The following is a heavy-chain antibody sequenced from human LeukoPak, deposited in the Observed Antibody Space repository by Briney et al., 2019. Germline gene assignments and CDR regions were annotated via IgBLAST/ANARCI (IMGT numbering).Heavy chain of an antibody. CDR2: IYYSGST. J-gene: IGHJ4*02. Sequence: PSETLSLTCTVSGGSISSSSYYWSWIRQPPGKGLEWIGYIYYSGSTNYNPSLKSRVTISVDTSKNQFSLKLSSVTAANTAVYYCATRDHYGGKLDYWGQGTLVTVSS. CDR3: ATRDHYGGKLDY. V-gene: IGHV4-61*05. CDR1: GGSISSSSYY. D-gene: IGHD4-23*01.